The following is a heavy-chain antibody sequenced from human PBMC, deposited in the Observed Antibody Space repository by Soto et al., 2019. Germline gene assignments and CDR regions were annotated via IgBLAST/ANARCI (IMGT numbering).Heavy chain of an antibody. J-gene: IGHJ5*02. D-gene: IGHD3-3*01. CDR2: IWYDGSNK. Sequence: GGSLRLSCAASGFTFSSYGMHWVRQAPGKGLEWVAVIWYDGSNKYYADSVKCRFTISRDNSKNTLYLQMNSLRAEATAVYYFASSSYDFWSGYITYPCAPWAQGTLVTVSS. CDR1: GFTFSSYG. V-gene: IGHV3-33*01. CDR3: ASSSYDFWSGYITYPCAP.